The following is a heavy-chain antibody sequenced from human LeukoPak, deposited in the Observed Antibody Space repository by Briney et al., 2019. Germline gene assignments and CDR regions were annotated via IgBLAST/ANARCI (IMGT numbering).Heavy chain of an antibody. J-gene: IGHJ6*02. CDR2: IYSGGST. CDR3: ARDRVDYYDSGGYPIYGMDV. V-gene: IGHV3-66*01. Sequence: PGGSLRLSCAASGFTVSSNYMSWVRQAPGKGLEWVSVIYSGGSTYYADSVKGRFTISRDNSKNTLYLQMNSLRAEDTAVYYCARDRVDYYDSGGYPIYGMDVWGQGTTVTVSS. D-gene: IGHD3-22*01. CDR1: GFTVSSNY.